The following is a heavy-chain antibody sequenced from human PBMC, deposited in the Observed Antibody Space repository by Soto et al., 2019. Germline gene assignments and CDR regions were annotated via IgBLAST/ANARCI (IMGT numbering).Heavy chain of an antibody. J-gene: IGHJ4*02. V-gene: IGHV4-31*03. CDR1: GGSISSGGYY. Sequence: SETLSLTCTVSGGSISSGGYYWSWIRQHQGKGLEWIGYIYYSGSTYYNPSLKSRVTISVDTSKNQFSLKLSSVTAADTAVYPCDRVRGSYYFDYWAQGTLVTVYS. CDR2: IYYSGST. CDR3: DRVRGSYYFDY. D-gene: IGHD3-10*01.